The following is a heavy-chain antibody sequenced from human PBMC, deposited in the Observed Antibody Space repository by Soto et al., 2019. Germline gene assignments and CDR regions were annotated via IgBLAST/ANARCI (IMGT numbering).Heavy chain of an antibody. J-gene: IGHJ4*02. CDR3: AKVVTTVVRGASSDY. CDR2: ISGSGGST. Sequence: EVHLLESGGGLVQPGGSLRLSCAASGFTFSSYAMSWVRQAPGKGLEWVSAISGSGGSTYYADSVKGRFTISRDNSENTLYLQMSSLRVEDTAVYYCAKVVTTVVRGASSDYWGQGTLVTVSS. V-gene: IGHV3-23*01. D-gene: IGHD3-10*01. CDR1: GFTFSSYA.